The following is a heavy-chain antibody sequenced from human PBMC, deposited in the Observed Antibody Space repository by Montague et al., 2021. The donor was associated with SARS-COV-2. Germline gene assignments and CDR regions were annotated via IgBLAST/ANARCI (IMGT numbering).Heavy chain of an antibody. CDR1: GSTFSSYS. Sequence: SLRLSCAASGSTFSSYSMNWVRQAPGKGLEWVSSISSSSSCIYYADSVKGRFTISRDNAKNSLYLQMNSLRAEDTAVYYCARPRWDAFDTWGQGTMVTVSS. V-gene: IGHV3-21*01. CDR2: ISSSSSCI. CDR3: ARPRWDAFDT. D-gene: IGHD6-13*01. J-gene: IGHJ3*02.